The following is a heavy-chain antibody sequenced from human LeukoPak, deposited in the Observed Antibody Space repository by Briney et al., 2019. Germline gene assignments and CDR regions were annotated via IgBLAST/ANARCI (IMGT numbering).Heavy chain of an antibody. D-gene: IGHD4-17*01. Sequence: GGSLRLSCVASGFTVSSNYMTWVRQPPGKGLEWVSIIYSGGDTYYADSEKGRFTISRDNSKNTVYLQMDSLRAEDTAVYYCASGTTVTTAFDCWGQGTLVTVSS. CDR3: ASGTTVTTAFDC. CDR2: IYSGGDT. CDR1: GFTVSSNY. V-gene: IGHV3-66*01. J-gene: IGHJ4*02.